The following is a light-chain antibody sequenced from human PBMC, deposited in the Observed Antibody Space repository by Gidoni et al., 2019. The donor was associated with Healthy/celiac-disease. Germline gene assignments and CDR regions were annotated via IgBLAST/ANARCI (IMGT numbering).Light chain of an antibody. Sequence: QSALTQPPSASGSPGQSVTISCTGTSSDVGGYNYFSWYQQHPGNAPKLMIYEVSKRPSGVPDRFSGSKSGNTASLTVSGLQAEDEADYYCSSYAGSNNLGVFGGGTKLTVL. CDR2: EVS. CDR1: SSDVGGYNY. CDR3: SSYAGSNNLGV. V-gene: IGLV2-8*01. J-gene: IGLJ2*01.